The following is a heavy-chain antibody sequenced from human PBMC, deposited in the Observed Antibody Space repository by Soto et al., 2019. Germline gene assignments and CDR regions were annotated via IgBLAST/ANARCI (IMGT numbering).Heavy chain of an antibody. V-gene: IGHV5-51*01. J-gene: IGHJ4*02. D-gene: IGHD3-22*01. CDR3: AIQGYYDHNGYYKAFDY. Sequence: SARVRQKNGKGLEWMGIIFPGDSDTRYSPSFEGQVIISADKSTSTAFLRWSSLEASDTAMYYCAIQGYYDHNGYYKAFDYWGQGTLVSVSS. CDR2: IFPGDSDT.